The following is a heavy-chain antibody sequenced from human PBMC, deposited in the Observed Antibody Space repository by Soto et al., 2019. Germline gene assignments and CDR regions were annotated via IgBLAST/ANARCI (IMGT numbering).Heavy chain of an antibody. V-gene: IGHV3-21*01. D-gene: IGHD3-22*01. CDR1: GFTFSSYD. Sequence: GGSLRLSCEAFGFTFSSYDMNWVRQAPGKGLEWVPSISGSSAYIYYADSVKGRFTISRDNSESSLYLQMNSLRAEDTAVYYCASSGYYLPFDYWGQGTLVTVSS. CDR3: ASSGYYLPFDY. CDR2: ISGSSAYI. J-gene: IGHJ4*02.